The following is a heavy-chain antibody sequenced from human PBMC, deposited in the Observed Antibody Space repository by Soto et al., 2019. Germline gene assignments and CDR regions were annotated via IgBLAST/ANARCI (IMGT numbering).Heavy chain of an antibody. V-gene: IGHV1-2*02. Sequence: ASVKVSCKASGYTFTGYYMHWVRQAPGQGLEWMGWINPNSGGTNYAQKFQGRVTMTRDTSISTAYMELSRLRSDDTAVYYCAREHSGVGATSLDYWGQGXLVTVSS. CDR2: INPNSGGT. CDR1: GYTFTGYY. D-gene: IGHD1-26*01. J-gene: IGHJ4*02. CDR3: AREHSGVGATSLDY.